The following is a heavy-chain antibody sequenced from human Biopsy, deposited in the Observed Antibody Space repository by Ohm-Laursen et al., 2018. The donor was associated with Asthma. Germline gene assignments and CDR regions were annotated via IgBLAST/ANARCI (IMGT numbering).Heavy chain of an antibody. CDR1: GGSLSSSPYY. J-gene: IGHJ5*01. CDR3: ARDLSGYCTSSACYGFDS. V-gene: IGHV4-31*03. CDR2: INYSGST. Sequence: SQTLSLTCTVSGGSLSSSPYYWSWVRQHPGKGLEWIGYINYSGSTFYSPSLESRVTVSVDTSKNQLSLKLSSVTAADTAVYYFARDLSGYCTSSACYGFDSWGQGTLVTVSS. D-gene: IGHD2-8*01.